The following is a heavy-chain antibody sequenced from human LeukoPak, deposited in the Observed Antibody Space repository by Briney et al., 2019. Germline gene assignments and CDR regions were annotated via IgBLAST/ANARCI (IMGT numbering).Heavy chain of an antibody. CDR3: ARDLVRAGFDY. J-gene: IGHJ4*02. CDR1: GFTFSSYW. Sequence: PGGSLRLSCTASGFTFSSYWMSWARQAPGKGLEWLANIKEDGSEIYYVDSVKGRFTISRDNSKNSLYLQMSNLRAEDTAVYYCARDLVRAGFDYWGQGTLVTVSS. D-gene: IGHD2-8*02. CDR2: IKEDGSEI. V-gene: IGHV3-7*03.